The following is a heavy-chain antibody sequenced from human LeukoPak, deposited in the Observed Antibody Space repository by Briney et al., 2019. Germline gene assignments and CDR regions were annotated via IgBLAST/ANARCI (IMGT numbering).Heavy chain of an antibody. V-gene: IGHV3-74*01. CDR1: GFTFSSYW. Sequence: GGSLRLSCAASGFTFSSYWMHWVRQAPGKGLVWVSRINSDGSSTSYAGSVKGRFTISRDNAKNTLYLQMNSLRAEDTAVYYCARDPSYDFWSGHYTGMYYYYGMDVWGQGTTVTVSS. CDR2: INSDGSST. J-gene: IGHJ6*02. CDR3: ARDPSYDFWSGHYTGMYYYYGMDV. D-gene: IGHD3-3*01.